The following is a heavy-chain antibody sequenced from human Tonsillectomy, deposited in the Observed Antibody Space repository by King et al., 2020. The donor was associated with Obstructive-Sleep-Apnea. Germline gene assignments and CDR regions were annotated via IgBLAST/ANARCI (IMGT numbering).Heavy chain of an antibody. Sequence: QLVQSGGGLVQPGGSLRLSCAASGFTFSSYWMSWVRQAPGKGLEWVANIKQDGSEKYYVDSVKGRFTISRDNAKNSLYLQMNSLRAEDTAVYYCARGGGVPAAINYYYYYGMDVWGQGTTVTVSS. CDR3: ARGGGVPAAINYYYYYGMDV. CDR2: IKQDGSEK. V-gene: IGHV3-7*03. D-gene: IGHD2-2*01. CDR1: GFTFSSYW. J-gene: IGHJ6*02.